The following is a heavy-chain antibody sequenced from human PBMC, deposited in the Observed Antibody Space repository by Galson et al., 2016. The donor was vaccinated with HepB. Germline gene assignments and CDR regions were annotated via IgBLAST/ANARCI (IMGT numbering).Heavy chain of an antibody. Sequence: SVKVSCKASGYRFTGXXIHXXXQAXXQGLXXLGXXNPNXGXTXXXQSXXDRVTVTRDTSIRTAYLALXRLTSDDTAVYYCARGGEFWSGYFFQDWGQGT. CDR1: GYRFTGXX. CDR2: XNPNXGXT. V-gene: IGHV1-2*02. CDR3: ARGGEFWSGYFFQD. J-gene: IGHJ1*01. D-gene: IGHD3-3*01.